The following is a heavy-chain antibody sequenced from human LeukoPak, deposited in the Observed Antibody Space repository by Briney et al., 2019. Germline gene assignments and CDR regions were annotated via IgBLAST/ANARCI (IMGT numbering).Heavy chain of an antibody. CDR3: VSRAGSPWGPFDD. J-gene: IGHJ4*02. D-gene: IGHD7-27*01. Sequence: GGSLGLSCAASGFTFSDYAINWVRQAPGKGLEWVSSISRGGVITYYADSVKGRFTISRDNSNNTLYLHMNSLRAEDAAVYYCVSRAGSPWGPFDDWGQGTLVTVSS. V-gene: IGHV3-23*01. CDR1: GFTFSDYA. CDR2: ISRGGVIT.